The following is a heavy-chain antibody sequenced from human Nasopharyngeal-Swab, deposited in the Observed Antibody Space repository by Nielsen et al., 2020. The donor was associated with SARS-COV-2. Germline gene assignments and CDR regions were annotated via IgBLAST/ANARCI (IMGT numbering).Heavy chain of an antibody. CDR1: GFTFSSYG. J-gene: IGHJ4*02. CDR2: ISYDGSNK. Sequence: GESLKISCAASGFTFSSYGMHWVRQAPGKGLEWVAVISYDGSNKYYADSVKGRFTISRDNSKNTLYLQMNSLRTEDTAFYYCAKDGDHGDFTVGIDSWGQGTLVTVSS. D-gene: IGHD4-17*01. CDR3: AKDGDHGDFTVGIDS. V-gene: IGHV3-30*18.